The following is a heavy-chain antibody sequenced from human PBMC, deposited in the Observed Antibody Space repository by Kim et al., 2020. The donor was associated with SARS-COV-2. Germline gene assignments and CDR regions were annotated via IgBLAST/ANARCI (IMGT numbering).Heavy chain of an antibody. CDR1: GFTFSNAW. J-gene: IGHJ6*02. Sequence: GGSLRLSCAASGFTFSNAWMSWVRQAPGKGLEWVGRIKSKTDGGTTDYAAPVKGRFTISRDDSKNTLYLQMNSLKTEDTAVYYCTTDRRSGYYIYYYYYGMDVWGQGTTVTVSS. CDR2: IKSKTDGGTT. V-gene: IGHV3-15*01. D-gene: IGHD3-3*01. CDR3: TTDRRSGYYIYYYYYGMDV.